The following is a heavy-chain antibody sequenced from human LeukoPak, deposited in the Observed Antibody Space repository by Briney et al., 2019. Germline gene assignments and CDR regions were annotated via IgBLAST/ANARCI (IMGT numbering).Heavy chain of an antibody. CDR2: IYYSGST. Sequence: PSETLSLTGTVSGYSITSGYYWGWIRRPPGKGLEWIGSIYYSGSTYYNPSLKSRVTISVDTSKNQFSLKLSSVTAADTAVYYCARLVGLLGSGARQTRGYCFDYWGQGTLVTVSS. V-gene: IGHV4-38-2*02. J-gene: IGHJ4*02. D-gene: IGHD6-25*01. CDR1: GYSITSGYY. CDR3: ARLVGLLGSGARQTRGYCFDY.